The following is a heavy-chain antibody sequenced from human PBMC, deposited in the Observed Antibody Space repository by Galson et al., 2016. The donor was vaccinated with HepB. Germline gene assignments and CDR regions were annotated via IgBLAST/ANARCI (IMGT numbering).Heavy chain of an antibody. CDR3: ARAVNKWLQPRESAFDI. V-gene: IGHV3-33*01. D-gene: IGHD5-24*01. Sequence: SLRLSCAASGFIFSNYGMHWVRQAPGKGLEWVAVIWYDGINKYYADFVKGRFTMSRDNSKNTLYLQMNSLRVEDTAVYFCARAVNKWLQPRESAFDIWGQGTMVTVSS. CDR1: GFIFSNYG. CDR2: IWYDGINK. J-gene: IGHJ3*02.